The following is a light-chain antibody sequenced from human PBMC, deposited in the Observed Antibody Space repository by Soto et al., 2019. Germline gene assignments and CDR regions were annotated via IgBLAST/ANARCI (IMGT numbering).Light chain of an antibody. CDR1: QSVSRF. V-gene: IGKV3-11*01. CDR2: RVS. Sequence: ETVLTQSPATLSLSPGERATLSCRASQSVSRFFAWYQQKPGQAPRLLIYRVSNRATGVPARFSGSGSGIDFTLSISSLEPEDSGVYYCQQRFTWPLTFGGGTKVEIK. CDR3: QQRFTWPLT. J-gene: IGKJ4*01.